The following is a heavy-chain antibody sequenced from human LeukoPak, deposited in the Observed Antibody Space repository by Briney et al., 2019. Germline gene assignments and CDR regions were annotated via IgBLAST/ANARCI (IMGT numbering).Heavy chain of an antibody. CDR2: INWNGGST. D-gene: IGHD4-17*01. J-gene: IGHJ4*02. V-gene: IGHV3-20*04. CDR1: GFTFDDYG. Sequence: GGSLRLSCAASGFTFDDYGMSWVRQAPGKGLEWVSGINWNGGSTVYADSVKGRFTISRDNAKNSLYLQMNSLRAEDTALYYCARDGMGTVTTTWYYFDYWGQGTLVTVSS. CDR3: ARDGMGTVTTTWYYFDY.